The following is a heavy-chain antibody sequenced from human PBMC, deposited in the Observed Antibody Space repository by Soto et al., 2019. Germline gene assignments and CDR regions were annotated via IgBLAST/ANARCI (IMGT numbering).Heavy chain of an antibody. CDR3: ASSNQPLLSNFDY. CDR1: GGTFSSYA. Sequence: GASVKVSCKASGGTFSSYAISWVRQAPGQGLEWMGGIIPIFGTANYAQKFQGRVTITADKSTSTAYMELSSLRSEDTAVYYCASSNQPLLSNFDYWGQGTLVTVSS. J-gene: IGHJ4*02. CDR2: IIPIFGTA. V-gene: IGHV1-69*06. D-gene: IGHD2-21*02.